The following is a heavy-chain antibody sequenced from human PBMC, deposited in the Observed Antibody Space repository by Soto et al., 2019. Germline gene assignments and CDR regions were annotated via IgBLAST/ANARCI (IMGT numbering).Heavy chain of an antibody. Sequence: GGSLRLSCAVSGFTFSSYAMHWIRQAPGKGLEWVAVISYDGSNKYYADSVKGRFTIPRDNSKNTLYLQVNSLRAEDTAVYYCAREIVQNWFDPWGQGTLVTVSS. CDR1: GFTFSSYA. J-gene: IGHJ5*02. CDR2: ISYDGSNK. D-gene: IGHD2-21*01. CDR3: AREIVQNWFDP. V-gene: IGHV3-30-3*01.